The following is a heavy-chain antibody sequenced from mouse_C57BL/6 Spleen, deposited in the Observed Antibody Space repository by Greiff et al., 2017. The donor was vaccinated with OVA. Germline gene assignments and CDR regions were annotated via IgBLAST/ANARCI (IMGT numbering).Heavy chain of an antibody. V-gene: IGHV3-6*01. CDR2: ISYDGSN. D-gene: IGHD2-2*01. CDR3: ARVRVTTRDFDY. CDR1: GYSITSGYY. Sequence: EVQRVESGPGLVKPSQSLSLTCSVTGYSITSGYYWNWIRQFPGNKLEWMGYISYDGSNNYNPSLKNRISITRDTSKNQFFLKLNSVTTEDTATYYCARVRVTTRDFDYWGQGTTLTVSS. J-gene: IGHJ2*01.